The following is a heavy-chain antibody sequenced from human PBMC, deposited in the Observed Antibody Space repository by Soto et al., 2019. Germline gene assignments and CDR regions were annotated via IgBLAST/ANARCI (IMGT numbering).Heavy chain of an antibody. Sequence: QVQLQESGPGLVKPSHTLSLTCTVSGGSIISEGHYWSWIRQHPGKGLEWIGYIYYSGSTYYNPSLNRRVILAVDTSNNQFSVKMSSVTAADTAVYYCARDIRLAAAATDHLVYFDYWGQGTLVTVSS. D-gene: IGHD6-25*01. V-gene: IGHV4-31*03. CDR2: IYYSGST. CDR3: ARDIRLAAAATDHLVYFDY. J-gene: IGHJ4*02. CDR1: GGSIISEGHY.